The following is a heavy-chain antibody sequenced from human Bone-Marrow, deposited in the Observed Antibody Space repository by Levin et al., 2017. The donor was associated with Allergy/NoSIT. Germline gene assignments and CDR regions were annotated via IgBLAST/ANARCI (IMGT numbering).Heavy chain of an antibody. CDR1: GGSISSSSYY. CDR3: ARHADEMYSSPAFGY. CDR2: ISYSGST. V-gene: IGHV4-39*01. J-gene: IGHJ4*02. Sequence: NPSETLSLTCTVSGGSISSSSYYWGWIRQPPGKGLEWIGSISYSGSTYYNPSLKSRVTISVDTSKNQFSLKLSSVTAADTAVYYCARHADEMYSSPAFGYWGQGTLVTVSS. D-gene: IGHD6-13*01.